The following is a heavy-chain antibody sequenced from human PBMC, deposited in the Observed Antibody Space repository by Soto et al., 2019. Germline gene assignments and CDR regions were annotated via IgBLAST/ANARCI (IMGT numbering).Heavy chain of an antibody. CDR3: ARGLSRGMVYARLRWYYGMDV. CDR2: INHSGST. CDR1: VGSFSCYY. Sequence: PSETLSLSCAVYVGSFSCYYWIWIRQPPGEGLEWIGEINHSGSTNYNPSLKSRVTISVDTSKNQFSLKLSSVTAADTAVYYCARGLSRGMVYARLRWYYGMDVWGQGTTVTVSS. V-gene: IGHV4-34*01. D-gene: IGHD2-8*01. J-gene: IGHJ6*02.